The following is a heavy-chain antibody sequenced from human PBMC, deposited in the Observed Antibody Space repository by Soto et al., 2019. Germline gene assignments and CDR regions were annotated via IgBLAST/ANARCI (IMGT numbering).Heavy chain of an antibody. V-gene: IGHV3-74*01. D-gene: IGHD3-10*01. CDR2: INSDGSST. J-gene: IGHJ6*02. CDR1: GFTFSSYW. CDR3: ARVNSPGSGKITYYYYGMDV. Sequence: PGGSLRLSCAASGFTFSSYWMHWVRQAPGKGLVWVSRINSDGSSTSYADSVKGRFTISRDNAKNTLYLQMNSLRAEDTAVYYCARVNSPGSGKITYYYYGMDVWGQGTTVTVSS.